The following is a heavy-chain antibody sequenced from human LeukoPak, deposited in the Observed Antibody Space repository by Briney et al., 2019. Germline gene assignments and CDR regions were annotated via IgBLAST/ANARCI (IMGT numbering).Heavy chain of an antibody. J-gene: IGHJ4*02. CDR3: AREYGSGTFD. V-gene: IGHV3-53*01. CDR1: GFTVSSNY. Sequence: HAGGSLRLSCAASGFTVSSNYMSWVRQRPGKGLEWVSVIYSGGATYYADSVKGRFTISRDNSKNTLYLQVNSLRAEDTAVYFCAREYGSGTFDWGQGTLVTVSS. CDR2: IYSGGAT. D-gene: IGHD2-2*01.